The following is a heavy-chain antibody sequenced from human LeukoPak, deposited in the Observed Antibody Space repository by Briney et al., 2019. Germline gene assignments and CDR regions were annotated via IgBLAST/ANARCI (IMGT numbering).Heavy chain of an antibody. J-gene: IGHJ4*02. Sequence: ASVKVSCKASGYTFISFGFSWVRQAPGQGLEWMGWISGYNGSTKYAQNLQGRVTMTTDTSTSTAYMELRSLRSDDTAIYYCVRDCSTPCSIFSDYWGKGTRVTVSS. CDR3: VRDCSTPCSIFSDY. D-gene: IGHD2-2*01. V-gene: IGHV1-18*01. CDR1: GYTFISFG. CDR2: ISGYNGST.